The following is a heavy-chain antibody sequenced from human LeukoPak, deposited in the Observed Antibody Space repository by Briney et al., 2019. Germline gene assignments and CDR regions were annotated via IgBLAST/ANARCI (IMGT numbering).Heavy chain of an antibody. J-gene: IGHJ4*02. CDR3: ASDGGPYHYYDSSGYDNFDY. Sequence: SVKVSCEASRGTFSSYAISWVRQAPGQGLEWMGGIIPIFGTANYAQKFQGRVTITADESTSTAYMELSSLRSEDTAVYYCASDGGPYHYYDSSGYDNFDYWGQGTLVTVSS. CDR2: IIPIFGTA. CDR1: RGTFSSYA. V-gene: IGHV1-69*13. D-gene: IGHD3-22*01.